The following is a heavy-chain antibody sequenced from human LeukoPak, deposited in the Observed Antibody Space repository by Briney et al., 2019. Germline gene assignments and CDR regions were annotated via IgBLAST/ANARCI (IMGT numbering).Heavy chain of an antibody. CDR1: GGSISSYY. V-gene: IGHV4-59*12. Sequence: PSETLSLTCTVSGGSISSYYWSWIRQPPGKGLEWIGYIYYSGSTNYNSSLKSRVTISVDTSKNQFSLKLSSVTAADMAVYFCARTYRRFYYYYMDVWGKGTTVTVSS. CDR3: ARTYRRFYYYYMDV. J-gene: IGHJ6*03. CDR2: IYYSGST.